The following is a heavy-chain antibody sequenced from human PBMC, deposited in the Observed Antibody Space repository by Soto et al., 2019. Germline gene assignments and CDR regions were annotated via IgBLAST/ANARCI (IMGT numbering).Heavy chain of an antibody. CDR3: ARDQSWASKWDYYMDD. CDR2: ISSSSSVI. CDR1: GFILSDFA. V-gene: IGHV3-48*01. D-gene: IGHD2-8*01. Sequence: EVQLVESGGGLVQPGGSLRLSCATSGFILSDFAMNWVRQAPGKGLEWVSYISSSSSVIDYADSVKGRFTVSRDNARKSLSIKMNCLRAEDTAVYYCARDQSWASKWDYYMDDWGKGTTVTVSS. J-gene: IGHJ6*03.